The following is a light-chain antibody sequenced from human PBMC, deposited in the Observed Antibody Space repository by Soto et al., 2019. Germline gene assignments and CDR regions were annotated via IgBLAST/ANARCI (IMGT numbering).Light chain of an antibody. CDR3: HRFNSYPIT. CDR1: QGISSA. J-gene: IGKJ5*01. Sequence: IQLTQSPSSLSASVGDRVTITCRASQGISSALAWYQQKPGKAPKLLIYDASSLESGVPSRFRGSGSGKDFTLTISSLQPEDFATYSCHRFNSYPITFGQGTRLEIK. V-gene: IGKV1-13*02. CDR2: DAS.